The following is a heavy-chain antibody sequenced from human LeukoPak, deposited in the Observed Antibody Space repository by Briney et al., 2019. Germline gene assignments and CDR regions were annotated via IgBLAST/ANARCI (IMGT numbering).Heavy chain of an antibody. CDR1: GFTFSSYS. V-gene: IGHV3-21*01. CDR2: ISSSSSYI. D-gene: IGHD4-17*01. J-gene: IGHJ4*02. Sequence: GGSLRLSCAASGFTFSSYSMNWVRQAPGKGLEWVSSISSSSSYICYADSVKGRFTISRDNAKNSLYLQMNSLRAEDTAVYYCAREDTVTTSPFFDYWGQGTLVTVSS. CDR3: AREDTVTTSPFFDY.